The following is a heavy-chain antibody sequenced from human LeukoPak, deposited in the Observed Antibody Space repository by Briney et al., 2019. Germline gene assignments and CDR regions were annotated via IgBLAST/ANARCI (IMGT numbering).Heavy chain of an antibody. CDR2: ISSNGGST. CDR3: VKEGIPGYSSSWYGVDY. CDR1: GFTFSSYA. V-gene: IGHV3-64D*06. D-gene: IGHD6-13*01. J-gene: IGHJ4*02. Sequence: PGGSLRLSCSASGFTFSSYAMHWVGQAPGKGLEYVSAISSNGGSTYYADSVKGRFTISRDNSKNTLYLQMSSLRAEDTAVYYCVKEGIPGYSSSWYGVDYWGQGTLVTVSS.